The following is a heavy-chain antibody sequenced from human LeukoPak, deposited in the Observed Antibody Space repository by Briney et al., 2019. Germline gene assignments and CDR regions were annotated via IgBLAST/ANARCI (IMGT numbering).Heavy chain of an antibody. V-gene: IGHV3-23*01. CDR2: ITGSGGNT. CDR3: AKAASSSWPSYYYGMDV. CDR1: GFTFSSYS. Sequence: GGSRRLSWAASGFTFSSYSMSWVRQAPGKGLEWVSVITGSGGNTYYADSVKGRFTISKDNSKNTVYLQMSSLRVDDTAVYYCAKAASSSWPSYYYGMDVWGQGTTVTVSS. J-gene: IGHJ6*02. D-gene: IGHD6-13*01.